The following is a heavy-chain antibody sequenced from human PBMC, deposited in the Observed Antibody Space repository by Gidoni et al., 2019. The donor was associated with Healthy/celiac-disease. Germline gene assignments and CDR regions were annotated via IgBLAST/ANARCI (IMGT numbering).Heavy chain of an antibody. J-gene: IGHJ4*02. V-gene: IGHV4-61*02. CDR2: IYTSGST. CDR1: CVPIRSGSYY. D-gene: IGHD3-16*02. CDR3: ARGDFMGYDYVWGSYRSVAFDY. Sequence: QVQLQESGPGLVKPSQTLSLTCTVSCVPIRSGSYYWSWIRPPAGKGLEVIGRIYTSGSTNYNPSLKIRVTISVDTSKNQFSLKLSSVTAADTAVYYCARGDFMGYDYVWGSYRSVAFDYWGQGTLVTVSS.